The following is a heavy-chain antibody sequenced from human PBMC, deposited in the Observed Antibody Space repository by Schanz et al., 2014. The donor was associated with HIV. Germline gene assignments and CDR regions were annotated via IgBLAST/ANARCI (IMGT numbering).Heavy chain of an antibody. J-gene: IGHJ6*02. CDR3: RGYRFYYGVDF. V-gene: IGHV3-49*03. D-gene: IGHD5-18*01. Sequence: EVQLLESGGGLEQPGGSLRLSCTASGFTFGDYPMSWFRQAPGKGLEWVGFIRSKAYGGTTGYAASVKGRFTISRDDSKNSVYLQMNSLNIEDTAVYYCRGYRFYYGVDFWGQGTTVTVS. CDR1: GFTFGDYP. CDR2: IRSKAYGGTT.